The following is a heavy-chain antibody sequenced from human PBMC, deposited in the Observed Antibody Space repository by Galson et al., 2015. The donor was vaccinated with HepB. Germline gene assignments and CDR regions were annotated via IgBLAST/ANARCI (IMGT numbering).Heavy chain of an antibody. CDR3: AKTSYCDGGPCFSGYFDS. Sequence: SLRLSCAAPGITFSTYVMRWVRQAPGNGLDWVTSIVGSGQSTFYADSLKGRFTISRDNSRNTLYLQMNRLRADDTAIYYCAKTSYCDGGPCFSGYFDSWGQGTLVAVSS. V-gene: IGHV3-23*01. CDR1: GITFSTYV. D-gene: IGHD2-21*01. CDR2: IVGSGQST. J-gene: IGHJ4*02.